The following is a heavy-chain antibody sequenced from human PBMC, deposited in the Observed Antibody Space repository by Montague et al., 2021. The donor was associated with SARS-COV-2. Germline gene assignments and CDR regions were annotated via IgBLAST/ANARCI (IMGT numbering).Heavy chain of an antibody. D-gene: IGHD3-10*01. V-gene: IGHV4-4*02. CDR2: TYHSGST. CDR1: GASISSNNW. Sequence: SETLSLTCAVSGASISSNNWWIWVRQSPGKGLEWIGETYHSGSTNYNPSLRSRVTISVDKSKNQFSLKVNSVSAADTAVYYCARLGVVPSPRTFDPWGQGTLVTVSS. J-gene: IGHJ5*02. CDR3: ARLGVVPSPRTFDP.